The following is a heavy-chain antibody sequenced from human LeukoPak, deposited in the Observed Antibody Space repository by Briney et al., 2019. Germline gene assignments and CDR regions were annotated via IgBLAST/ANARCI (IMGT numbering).Heavy chain of an antibody. D-gene: IGHD6-13*01. V-gene: IGHV4-59*01. CDR1: GDSISSYY. CDR3: ARTTEAHSWRTRYYDYYMDV. J-gene: IGHJ6*03. Sequence: ETLSLTCTVSGDSISSYYWSWLRQPPGKGLEWIGYIYYSGSTNYNPSLKSRVTISVDTSKNQFSLKLSSVTAADTAVYYCARTTEAHSWRTRYYDYYMDVWGKGTTVTVSS. CDR2: IYYSGST.